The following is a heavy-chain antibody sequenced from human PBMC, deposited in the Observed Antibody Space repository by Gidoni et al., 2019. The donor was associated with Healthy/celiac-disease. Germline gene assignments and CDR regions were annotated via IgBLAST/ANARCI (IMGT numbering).Heavy chain of an antibody. CDR1: GFTFSDYG. J-gene: IGHJ6*02. V-gene: IGHV3-30*18. CDR3: AKDNPSCSARECYHYYYGMDV. Sequence: QVQLVESGGGVVQPGGSLRLSCAASGFTFSDYGMYWVRQAPGKGLEWVATVSYDGINTYYADSVKGRFTISRDTSKNMLHLQMNSLRAEDTAVYYCAKDNPSCSARECYHYYYGMDVWGQGTTVTVSS. D-gene: IGHD2-21*01. CDR2: VSYDGINT.